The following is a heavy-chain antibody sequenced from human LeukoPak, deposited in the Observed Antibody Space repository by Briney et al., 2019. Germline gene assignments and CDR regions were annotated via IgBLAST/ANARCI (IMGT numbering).Heavy chain of an antibody. Sequence: GGSLRLSCAASGFTFSTYSMNWVRQAPGKGLEWVSSISGSSIYTYYADSVKGRFTISRDNAKNSLYLQMNSLRAEDTAVYYCARDPPYYDSSGYCYDYWGQGTLVTVSS. CDR1: GFTFSTYS. CDR3: ARDPPYYDSSGYCYDY. D-gene: IGHD3-22*01. V-gene: IGHV3-21*01. J-gene: IGHJ4*02. CDR2: ISGSSIYT.